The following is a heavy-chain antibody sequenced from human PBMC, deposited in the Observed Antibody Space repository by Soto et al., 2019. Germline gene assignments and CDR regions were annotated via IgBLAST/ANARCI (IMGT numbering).Heavy chain of an antibody. V-gene: IGHV1-3*01. Sequence: GASVKVSCKASGYTFTSYAMHWVRQAPGQRLEWMGWINAGNGNTKYSQKFQGRVTITRDTSASTAYMELSSLRSEDTAVYYCARERIVVVPAARSWFDPWGQGTLVTV. D-gene: IGHD2-2*01. CDR1: GYTFTSYA. CDR3: ARERIVVVPAARSWFDP. CDR2: INAGNGNT. J-gene: IGHJ5*02.